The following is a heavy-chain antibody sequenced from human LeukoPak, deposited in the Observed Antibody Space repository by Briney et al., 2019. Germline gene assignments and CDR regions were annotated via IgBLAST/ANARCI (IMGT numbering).Heavy chain of an antibody. Sequence: SSQTVSLTCTVSGGSISSGSYYWSWIRQPAGKGLEWIGRIYTSGSTNYNPSLKSRVTISVDTSKNQFSLKLSSVTAADTAVYYCARDPGTTGTTWGGYWFDPWGQGTLVTVSS. CDR3: ARDPGTTGTTWGGYWFDP. J-gene: IGHJ5*02. D-gene: IGHD1-1*01. V-gene: IGHV4-61*02. CDR1: GGSISSGSYY. CDR2: IYTSGST.